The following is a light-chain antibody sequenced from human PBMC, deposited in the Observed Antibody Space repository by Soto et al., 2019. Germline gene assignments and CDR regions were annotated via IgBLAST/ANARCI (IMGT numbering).Light chain of an antibody. J-gene: IGKJ2*02. CDR2: KAS. V-gene: IGKV1-5*03. CDR1: QSISSW. CDR3: QQYNSYSGT. Sequence: DIEMTQSRSTLCASVGDRVTITCRASQSISSWLAWYQQKPGKAPKLLIYKASSLESGVPSRFSGSGSGTEFTLTISSLQPDDFATYYCQQYNSYSGTFGQGTKVDIK.